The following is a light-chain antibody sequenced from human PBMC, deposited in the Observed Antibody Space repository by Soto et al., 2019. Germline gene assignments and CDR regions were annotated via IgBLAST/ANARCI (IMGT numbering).Light chain of an antibody. CDR1: QSINTW. CDR3: QQYNGYPWT. CDR2: DAS. J-gene: IGKJ1*01. Sequence: DIQMAQSPSTLSASVGDRVTITCRASQSINTWLSWYQQKPGKAPKLLMYDASSLESGVPSRFSGSGSGTEFTLTISSLQPDDFATYYCQQYNGYPWTFGQGTKVDI. V-gene: IGKV1-5*01.